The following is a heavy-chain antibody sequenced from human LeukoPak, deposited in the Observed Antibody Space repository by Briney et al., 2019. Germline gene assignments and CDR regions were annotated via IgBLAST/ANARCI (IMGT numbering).Heavy chain of an antibody. Sequence: ASVKVSCKVSGYTLTKLSMNWVRQAPGKGLEWMGGFDPEDGETIYAQKFQGRVTMTEDTFTDTAYMELSSLRSEDTAVYYCATDHDYYCSGSYSNWGQGTLVTVSS. V-gene: IGHV1-24*01. CDR2: FDPEDGET. CDR1: GYTLTKLS. J-gene: IGHJ4*02. D-gene: IGHD3-10*01. CDR3: ATDHDYYCSGSYSN.